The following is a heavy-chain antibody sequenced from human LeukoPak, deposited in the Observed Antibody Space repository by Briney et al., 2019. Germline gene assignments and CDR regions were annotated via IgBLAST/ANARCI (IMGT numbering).Heavy chain of an antibody. Sequence: GGPLRLPCVPSGLPLTPHTMNWPRQAPGKGLEGFSSISGSCGCIYYAVSVMGRLTISRDKAKNSLYLLISSLRDEDTAVYYCARSAGSVSYPVDYWGQGALVSVSS. V-gene: IGHV3-48*02. J-gene: IGHJ4*02. D-gene: IGHD3-10*01. CDR1: GLPLTPHT. CDR3: ARSAGSVSYPVDY. CDR2: ISGSCGCI.